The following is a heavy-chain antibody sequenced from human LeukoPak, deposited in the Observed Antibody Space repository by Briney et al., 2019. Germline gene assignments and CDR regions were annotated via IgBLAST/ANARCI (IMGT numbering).Heavy chain of an antibody. J-gene: IGHJ4*02. CDR1: GYTFTSYY. D-gene: IGHD3-3*01. Sequence: ASVEVSCKASGYTFTSYYMHWVRQAPGQGLEWMGIINPSGGSTSYAQKFQGRVTMTRDTSISTAYMELSRLRSDDTAVYYCARVQGPDYDFWSGSYGQRSYFDYWGQGTLVTVSS. CDR3: ARVQGPDYDFWSGSYGQRSYFDY. V-gene: IGHV1-46*01. CDR2: INPSGGST.